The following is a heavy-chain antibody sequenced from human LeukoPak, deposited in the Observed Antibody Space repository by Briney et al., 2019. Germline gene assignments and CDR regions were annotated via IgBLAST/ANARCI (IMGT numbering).Heavy chain of an antibody. D-gene: IGHD2-15*01. CDR3: ARDPQALAPRYCSGYRCHSCFDY. J-gene: IGHJ4*02. CDR2: IYYSGST. Sequence: PSETLSLTCIVSGGSISSSSYYWGWIRQPPGNGLEWIGSIYYSGSTYYNPSLKSRVTISVDTSKNQFSLILSSVTAANTAIYYCARDPQALAPRYCSGYRCHSCFDYWGQGTLVTVSS. CDR1: GGSISSSSYY. V-gene: IGHV4-39*07.